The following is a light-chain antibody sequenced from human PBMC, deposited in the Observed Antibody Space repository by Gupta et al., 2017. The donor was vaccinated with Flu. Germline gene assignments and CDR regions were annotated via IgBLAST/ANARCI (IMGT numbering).Light chain of an antibody. CDR2: DAA. V-gene: IGKV3-15*01. J-gene: IGKJ2*01. CDR1: QSVNSN. Sequence: RATPSCRGRQSVNSNLAWYQHKPGQAPRLRIYDAATRATGIPARFSGSGSGTEFAFTISSLQSGDVALDYCQHYKTCPPRYTFGQGTKLEI. CDR3: QHYKTCPPRYT.